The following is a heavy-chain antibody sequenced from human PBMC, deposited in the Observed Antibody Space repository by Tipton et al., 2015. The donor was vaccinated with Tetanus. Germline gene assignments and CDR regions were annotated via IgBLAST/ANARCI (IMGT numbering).Heavy chain of an antibody. J-gene: IGHJ6*02. Sequence: SLRLSCAASGFTFSSYSMNWVRQAPGKGLEWVSSISGSSSYIYYADSVRGRFTISRDNAKNSLYLQMNSLRAEDTAVYYCARPRPSGNHYYGMDVWGQGTSVTVSS. CDR2: ISGSSSYI. V-gene: IGHV3-21*01. D-gene: IGHD1-14*01. CDR1: GFTFSSYS. CDR3: ARPRPSGNHYYGMDV.